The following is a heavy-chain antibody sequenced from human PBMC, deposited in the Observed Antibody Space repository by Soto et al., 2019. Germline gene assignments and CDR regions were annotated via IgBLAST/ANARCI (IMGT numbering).Heavy chain of an antibody. Sequence: QIHLVQSGAEVKKPGASVKVSCKTSGYTFTMYGISWVRQAPGQGLEWMGWITPFNDDTNYAQNLQGRVTMTTDTSTNTAYLELRSLTSDDTAVYYCARESEHLTSNFDYWGQGTLVTVSS. J-gene: IGHJ4*02. V-gene: IGHV1-18*01. CDR1: GYTFTMYG. CDR3: ARESEHLTSNFDY. CDR2: ITPFNDDT.